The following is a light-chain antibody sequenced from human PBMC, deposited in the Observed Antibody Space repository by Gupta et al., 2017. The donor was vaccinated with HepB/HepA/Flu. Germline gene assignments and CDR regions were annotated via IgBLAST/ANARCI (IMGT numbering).Light chain of an antibody. CDR3: QQRGAWPRT. J-gene: IGKJ2*01. V-gene: IGKV3-11*01. CDR1: QRISRY. Sequence: EIVLTQSPGTLALSPGERATLSCRASQRISRYLAWYQQKAGQAPRLLISDASNRASGAPGRFSGSGSGTDFTLTISSLEPEDFAIYFCQQRGAWPRTFGQGTKLEIK. CDR2: DAS.